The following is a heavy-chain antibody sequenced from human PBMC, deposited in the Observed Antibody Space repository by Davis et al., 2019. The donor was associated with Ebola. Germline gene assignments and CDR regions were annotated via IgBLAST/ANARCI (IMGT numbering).Heavy chain of an antibody. J-gene: IGHJ4*02. CDR3: TRQGSGYSSSWDDY. CDR1: GGSISSYY. V-gene: IGHV4-59*01. D-gene: IGHD6-13*01. CDR2: IYYSGST. Sequence: SETLSLTCTVSGGSISSYYWSWIRQPPGKGLEWIGYIYYSGSTNYNPSLKSRVTISVDTSKNQFSLKLSSVTAADTAVYYWTRQGSGYSSSWDDYWGQGTRVTVSS.